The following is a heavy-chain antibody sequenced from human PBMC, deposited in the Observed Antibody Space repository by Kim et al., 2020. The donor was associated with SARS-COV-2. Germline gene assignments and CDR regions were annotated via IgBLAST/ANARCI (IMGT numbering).Heavy chain of an antibody. CDR1: GFTFTSSA. J-gene: IGHJ4*02. CDR3: AARGLAARPDFDY. Sequence: SVKVSCKASGFTFTSSAVQWVRQARGQRLEWIGWIVVGSGNTNYAQKFQERVTITRDMSTSTAYMELSSLRSEDTAVYYCAARGLAARPDFDYWGQGTLVTVSS. V-gene: IGHV1-58*01. CDR2: IVVGSGNT. D-gene: IGHD6-6*01.